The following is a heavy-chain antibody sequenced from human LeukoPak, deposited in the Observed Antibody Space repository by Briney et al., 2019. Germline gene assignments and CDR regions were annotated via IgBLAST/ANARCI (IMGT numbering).Heavy chain of an antibody. CDR1: GFTFSSYS. J-gene: IGHJ6*03. V-gene: IGHV3-21*01. D-gene: IGHD6-13*01. CDR3: ARNTYSSRYYYYYYMDV. CDR2: ISSSSSYI. Sequence: GGSLRLSCAASGFTFSSYSMNWVRQAPGKGLEWVSSISSSSSYIYYADSVKGRFTISRDNAKNSLYLQMNSLRAEDTAVYYCARNTYSSRYYYYYYMDVWGKGTTATVS.